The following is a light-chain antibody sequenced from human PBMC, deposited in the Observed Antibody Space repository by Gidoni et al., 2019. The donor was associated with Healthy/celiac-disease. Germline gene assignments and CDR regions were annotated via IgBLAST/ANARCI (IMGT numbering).Light chain of an antibody. CDR3: QQYDNLPPLT. V-gene: IGKV1-33*01. CDR2: DAS. J-gene: IGKJ4*01. CDR1: QDISNY. Sequence: DIQMTQSPSSLSASVGDRVTITCQASQDISNYLNWYQQKPGKAPTLLIYDASNLETGVPSRFSGSGSGTDFTFTISSLQPEDIATYYCQQYDNLPPLTFGGXTRVEIK.